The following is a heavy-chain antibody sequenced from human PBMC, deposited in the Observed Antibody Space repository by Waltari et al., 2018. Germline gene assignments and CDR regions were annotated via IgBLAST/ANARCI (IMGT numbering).Heavy chain of an antibody. CDR3: ARSTGSGYPALDW. Sequence: EGQLVQSGAEVKKPGESLKISCKGSAYKFSSYWIGWVRQMPGEGLEWMGIIYPGDSDTRYSPSFQGQVTISVDKSISTAYLQWSSLKTSDTAMYYCARSTGSGYPALDWWGQGTLVTVSS. D-gene: IGHD6-25*01. CDR2: IYPGDSDT. J-gene: IGHJ4*02. CDR1: AYKFSSYW. V-gene: IGHV5-51*03.